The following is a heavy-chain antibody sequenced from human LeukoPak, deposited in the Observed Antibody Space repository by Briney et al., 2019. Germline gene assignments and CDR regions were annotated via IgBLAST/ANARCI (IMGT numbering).Heavy chain of an antibody. D-gene: IGHD3-3*01. V-gene: IGHV3-23*01. CDR3: AKDPVNYDFWSGPDY. CDR1: GFTFSSYG. Sequence: GGSLRLSCAASGFTFSSYGMSWVRQAPGKGLEWVSAISGSGGSTYYADSVKGRFTISRDNSKNTLYLQMNSLRAEDTAVYYCAKDPVNYDFWSGPDYWGQGTLVTVSS. CDR2: ISGSGGST. J-gene: IGHJ4*02.